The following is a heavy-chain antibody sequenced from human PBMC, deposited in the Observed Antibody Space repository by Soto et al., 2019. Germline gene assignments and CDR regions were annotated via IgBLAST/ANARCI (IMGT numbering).Heavy chain of an antibody. CDR1: GASISSASSYDW. D-gene: IGHD1-26*01. CDR3: AKMLGATLVDY. J-gene: IGHJ4*02. V-gene: IGHV4-4*02. Sequence: QVQLQESGPGLVKPSGTLSLTCTVSGASISSASSYDWWSWVRQPPGKGLEWIGEIYHSGSTNYNPSLKSRVTMSVDKSKNQFSLRLSSVTSADTAVYYCAKMLGATLVDYWGQGSLVTVSS. CDR2: IYHSGST.